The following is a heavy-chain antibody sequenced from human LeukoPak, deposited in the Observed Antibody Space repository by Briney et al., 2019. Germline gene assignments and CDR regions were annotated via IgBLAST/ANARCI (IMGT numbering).Heavy chain of an antibody. D-gene: IGHD6-13*01. J-gene: IGHJ4*02. V-gene: IGHV4-59*08. Sequence: PSETLSLPCTVSDDSLSNYYWSWIRQPPGKGLEWIGYIHYSGSTNYNPSLKSRVTISVDTSKNQFSLKLSSVTAADTAVYYCARRDSSTWRFFDYRGQGTLVTVSS. CDR1: DDSLSNYY. CDR3: ARRDSSTWRFFDY. CDR2: IHYSGST.